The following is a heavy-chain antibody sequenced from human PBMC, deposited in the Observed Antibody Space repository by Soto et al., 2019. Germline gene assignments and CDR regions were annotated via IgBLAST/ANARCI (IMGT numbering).Heavy chain of an antibody. Sequence: QVQLVESGGGLVKPGGSLRLSCAASGFPFSVYYMSWIRQAPGKGLEWLSYITDSGSTIYYADSVKGRFTISRDNAKNSMYLQMNSLRAEDTAVYCARLGWTSLTFFAYWGQGTLGAVSS. D-gene: IGHD3-9*01. J-gene: IGHJ4*02. V-gene: IGHV3-11*01. CDR3: ARLGWTSLTFFAY. CDR2: ITDSGSTI. CDR1: GFPFSVYY.